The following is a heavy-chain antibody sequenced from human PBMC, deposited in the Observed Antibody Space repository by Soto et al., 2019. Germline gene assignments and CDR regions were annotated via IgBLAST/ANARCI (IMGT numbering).Heavy chain of an antibody. CDR1: AGSISSSSYY. Sequence: SETLSLTCTVSAGSISSSSYYWGWIRQTPGKGLEWIGSIYYSGSTYYNPSLKSRVTISVDTSKNQFSLKLSSVSAADTAVYYCARHDFWSSCWFDPWGQGTLVTVSS. V-gene: IGHV4-39*01. D-gene: IGHD3-3*01. J-gene: IGHJ5*02. CDR3: ARHDFWSSCWFDP. CDR2: IYYSGST.